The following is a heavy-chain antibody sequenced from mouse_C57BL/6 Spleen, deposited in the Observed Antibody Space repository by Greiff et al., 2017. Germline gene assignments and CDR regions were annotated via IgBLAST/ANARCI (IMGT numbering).Heavy chain of an antibody. CDR3: ARDYRSSSGFAY. D-gene: IGHD2-4*01. Sequence: QVQLQQSGAELARPGASVKMSCKASGYTFTSYTMHWVKQRPGQGLEWIGYINPSSGYTKYNQKFKDKATLTVDKSSSTAYMQLSSLTSEDSAVYYCARDYRSSSGFAYWGQGTLVTVSA. CDR2: INPSSGYT. J-gene: IGHJ3*01. CDR1: GYTFTSYT. V-gene: IGHV1-4*01.